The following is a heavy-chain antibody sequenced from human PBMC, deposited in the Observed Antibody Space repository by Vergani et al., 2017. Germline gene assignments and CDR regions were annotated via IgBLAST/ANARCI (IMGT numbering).Heavy chain of an antibody. CDR2: ISGSGGST. CDR1: GFTFNHYA. V-gene: IGHV3-23*01. Sequence: EVQLLESGGDLVQPGGSLRLSCAASGFTFNHYAMNWVRQAPGKGLEWVSGISGSGGSTYYAGSVKGRFTISRDSSKNTLYLQMNSLSAVDTAVYYCAQYLRDSTDGLPDSWGPGTLVIVSS. CDR3: AQYLRDSTDGLPDS. J-gene: IGHJ4*02. D-gene: IGHD2-21*02.